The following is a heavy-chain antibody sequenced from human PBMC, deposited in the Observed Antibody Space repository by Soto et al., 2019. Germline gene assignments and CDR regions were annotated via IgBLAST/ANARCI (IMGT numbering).Heavy chain of an antibody. CDR3: ATSIEAYYGMDV. D-gene: IGHD3-16*02. V-gene: IGHV1-24*01. J-gene: IGHJ6*02. Sequence: ASVKVSCKVSGYTLTELSMHWVRQAPGKGLEWMGGFDPEDGETIYAQKFQGRVTMTEDTSTDTAYMELSSLRSEDTAVYYCATSIEAYYGMDVWGQGTTVTVSS. CDR2: FDPEDGET. CDR1: GYTLTELS.